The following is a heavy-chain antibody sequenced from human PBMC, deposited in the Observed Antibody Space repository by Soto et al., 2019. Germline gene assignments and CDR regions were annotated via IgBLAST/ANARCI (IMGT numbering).Heavy chain of an antibody. CDR2: ISYYGSTK. V-gene: IGHV3-30-3*01. CDR3: ARTTTVAGTPEFDY. J-gene: IGHJ4*02. Sequence: VQLEESGGGVVQPGRSLSLSCAASGFTFSSFSLHWVRQAPGKGLEWLALISYYGSTKYNPDSVKGRFIISRDNSKNTLYLQLNSLRPEDTAVYYGARTTTVAGTPEFDYWGQGTLVTVSS. D-gene: IGHD6-19*01. CDR1: GFTFSSFS.